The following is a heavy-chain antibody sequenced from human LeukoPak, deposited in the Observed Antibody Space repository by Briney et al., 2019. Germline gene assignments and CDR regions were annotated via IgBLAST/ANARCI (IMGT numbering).Heavy chain of an antibody. CDR1: GFTFNSYS. J-gene: IGHJ3*01. D-gene: IGHD1-26*01. V-gene: IGHV3-21*06. CDR3: AKVQNDIVGDMFFVFDV. Sequence: GGSLRLSCGVSGFTFNSYSMNWVRQAPGKGLEWVASIIGSGSEMFYADSLKGRFTISRDNSENSLYLQMNGLRVEDTAVYYCAKVQNDIVGDMFFVFDVCCQGPMVSVSS. CDR2: IIGSGSEM.